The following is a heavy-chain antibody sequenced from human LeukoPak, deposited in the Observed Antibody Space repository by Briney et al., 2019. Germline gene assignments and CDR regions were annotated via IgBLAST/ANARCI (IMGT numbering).Heavy chain of an antibody. V-gene: IGHV3-74*01. D-gene: IGHD7-27*01. CDR1: GFTFSSHW. J-gene: IGHJ4*02. CDR2: INSDGSIT. CDR3: AGDRMALGDY. Sequence: PGGSLRLSCAASGFTFSSHWMHWVRQAPGEGLVWVSRINSDGSITSYADSVKGRFTISRDNAKNTLYLQMNSLRAEDTAVYYCAGDRMALGDYWGQGTLVTVSS.